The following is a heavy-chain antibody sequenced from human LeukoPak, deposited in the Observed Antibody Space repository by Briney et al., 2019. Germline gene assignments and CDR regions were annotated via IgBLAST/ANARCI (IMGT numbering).Heavy chain of an antibody. V-gene: IGHV4-38-2*02. CDR2: IYHTGST. J-gene: IGHJ4*02. D-gene: IGHD6-19*01. CDR1: GYSISSGNY. Sequence: SETLSLTCTVSGYSISSGNYWGWIRQPPGKGLEWIGSIYHTGSTYYNLSLKSRVTISVDTSNNQFSLKLSSVTAADTAVYYCAREGQAVGRTMSDYWGQGTLVTVSS. CDR3: AREGQAVGRTMSDY.